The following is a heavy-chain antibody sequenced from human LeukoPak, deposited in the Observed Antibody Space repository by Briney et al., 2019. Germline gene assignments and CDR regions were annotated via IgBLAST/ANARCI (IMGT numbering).Heavy chain of an antibody. CDR3: ARRDVVATIEN. V-gene: IGHV4-39*01. D-gene: IGHD2-15*01. CDR1: GDSISSSRFY. J-gene: IGHJ4*03. Sequence: SETLALIRTVSGDSISSSRFYWAWIRQPPGRGLEWIGSILYTGRTFYSPSLKSRVTISVDTSKNQFSLRLGSVTASDTAVYYCARRDVVATIENWGDGTLGTVSS. CDR2: ILYTGRT.